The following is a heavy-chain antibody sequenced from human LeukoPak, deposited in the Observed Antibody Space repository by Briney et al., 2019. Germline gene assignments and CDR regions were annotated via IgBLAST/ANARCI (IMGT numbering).Heavy chain of an antibody. V-gene: IGHV3-66*01. J-gene: IGHJ4*02. CDR1: GFTVSSNY. CDR2: IYSGGST. D-gene: IGHD6-19*01. CDR3: ATSGWWGYFDY. Sequence: PGGSLRLSCAASGFTVSSNYMSWVRQAPGKGLEWVSIIYSGGSTYYADSVRGRFTISRDNSKNTLYLLMNSLRAEDTAVYYCATSGWWGYFDYWGQGTPVTVSS.